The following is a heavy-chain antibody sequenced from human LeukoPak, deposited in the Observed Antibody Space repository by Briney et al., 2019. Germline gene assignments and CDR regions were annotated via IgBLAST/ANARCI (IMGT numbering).Heavy chain of an antibody. J-gene: IGHJ5*02. CDR1: GFTFSSYS. Sequence: GGSLRLSCAASGFTFSSYSMNWVRQAPGKGLEWVSSISSSSNYIYYADSVKGRFTISRDNAKNSLYLQMNSLRAEDTAVYFCAREQSRYCSSTSCYLNWFDPWGQGTLVTVSS. CDR2: ISSSSNYI. D-gene: IGHD2-2*01. CDR3: AREQSRYCSSTSCYLNWFDP. V-gene: IGHV3-21*01.